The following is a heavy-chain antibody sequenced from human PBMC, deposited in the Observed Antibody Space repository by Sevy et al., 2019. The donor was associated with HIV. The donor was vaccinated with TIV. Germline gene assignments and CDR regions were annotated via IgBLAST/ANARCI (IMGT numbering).Heavy chain of an antibody. CDR3: AKDQATYYYDSSGYYPGDY. CDR2: ISYDGSNK. CDR1: GFTFSSYG. Sequence: LSLTCAASGFTFSSYGMHWVRQAPGKGLEWVAVISYDGSNKYYADSVKGRFTISRDNSKNTLYLQMNSLRAEDTAVYYCAKDQATYYYDSSGYYPGDYWGQGTLVTVSS. J-gene: IGHJ4*02. V-gene: IGHV3-30*18. D-gene: IGHD3-22*01.